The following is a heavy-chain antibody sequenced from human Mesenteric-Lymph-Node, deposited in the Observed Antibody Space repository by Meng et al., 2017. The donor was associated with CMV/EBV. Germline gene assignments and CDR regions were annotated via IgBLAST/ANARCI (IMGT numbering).Heavy chain of an antibody. CDR1: GYIFTNYW. Sequence: GGSLRLSCKGSGYIFTNYWVGWVRQMPGKGLEYMGIINPADSETRYSPSFQGQVTISVDKSINTAYLQWSTLRASDTAIYYCARDKYCYSASCYFDFWGPGTLVTVSS. J-gene: IGHJ4*02. V-gene: IGHV5-51*01. D-gene: IGHD2-2*01. CDR2: INPADSET. CDR3: ARDKYCYSASCYFDF.